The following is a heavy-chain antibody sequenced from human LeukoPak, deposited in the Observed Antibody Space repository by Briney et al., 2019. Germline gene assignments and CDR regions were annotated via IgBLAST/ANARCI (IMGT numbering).Heavy chain of an antibody. V-gene: IGHV3-21*01. Sequence: PGGSLRLSCAASGFTFSSYSMNWVRQAPGKGLEWVSSISSSSSYIYYAVSVKGRFTISRDNAKNSLYLQMNSLRAEDTAVYYCARGEGGYNHVDDAFDIWGQGTMVTVSS. D-gene: IGHD5-12*01. CDR1: GFTFSSYS. CDR3: ARGEGGYNHVDDAFDI. CDR2: ISSSSSYI. J-gene: IGHJ3*02.